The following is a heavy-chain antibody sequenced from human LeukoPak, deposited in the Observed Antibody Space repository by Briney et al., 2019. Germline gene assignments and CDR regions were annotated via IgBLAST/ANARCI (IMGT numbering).Heavy chain of an antibody. CDR3: AREYSSGGPLDY. CDR1: GYTFTSYG. V-gene: IGHV1-18*01. D-gene: IGHD6-19*01. Sequence: ASVKVSCKASGYTFTSYGISWVRQAPGQGLEWMGWISAYNGNTNYAQKLQGRVTMTTDTSTSIAYMELRSLRSDDTAVYYCAREYSSGGPLDYWGQGTLVTVSS. J-gene: IGHJ4*02. CDR2: ISAYNGNT.